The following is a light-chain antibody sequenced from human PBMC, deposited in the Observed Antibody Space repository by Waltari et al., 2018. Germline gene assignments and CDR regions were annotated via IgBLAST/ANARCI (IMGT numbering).Light chain of an antibody. CDR1: TSNSGPHDD. CDR2: GNN. V-gene: IGLV1-40*01. Sequence: QALLTQLPSPPAAPGQRVTIALTESTSNSGPHDDVRWYRQLPGTAPKLLIYGNNNRPSGVPDRFSGSRSGTSASLAITGLQAEDEADYYCQSYDSGLSGWVFGGGTKLTVL. J-gene: IGLJ3*02. CDR3: QSYDSGLSGWV.